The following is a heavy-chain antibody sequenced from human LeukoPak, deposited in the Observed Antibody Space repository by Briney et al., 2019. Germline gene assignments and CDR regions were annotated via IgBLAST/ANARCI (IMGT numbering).Heavy chain of an antibody. D-gene: IGHD3-22*01. CDR1: GYSISSGYY. CDR3: ARVLSGSNFDY. CDR2: IYHSGST. Sequence: PSETLSLTCTVSGYSISSGYYGGWMRQPPGKGLEWIGSIYHSGSTYYNPSLKSRVTISVDTSKNQFSLKLSSVTAADTAVYYCARVLSGSNFDYWGQGTLVTVSS. J-gene: IGHJ4*02. V-gene: IGHV4-38-2*02.